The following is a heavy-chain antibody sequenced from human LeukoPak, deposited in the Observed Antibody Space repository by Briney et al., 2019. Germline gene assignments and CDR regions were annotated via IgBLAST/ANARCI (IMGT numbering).Heavy chain of an antibody. CDR1: RFTFSTYA. CDR2: ISNDGTNE. D-gene: IGHD6-19*01. CDR3: ARDRIAVAGMGAFQH. Sequence: GRSLRLSCAASRFTFSTYAMHWVRQAPGKGLEWVAGISNDGTNEGHADSVKGRFTISRDNSKNTLYLQMNSLRAEDTAIYYCARDRIAVAGMGAFQHWGQGTLVSVSS. J-gene: IGHJ1*01. V-gene: IGHV3-30-3*01.